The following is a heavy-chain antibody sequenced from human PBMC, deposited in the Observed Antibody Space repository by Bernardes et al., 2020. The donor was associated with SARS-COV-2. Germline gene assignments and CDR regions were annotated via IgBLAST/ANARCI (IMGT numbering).Heavy chain of an antibody. J-gene: IGHJ2*01. D-gene: IGHD2-15*01. Sequence: VGSLRLSCAASGFTFSDYYMSWIRQAPGKGLECVSYISSSGSTIYYADSVKGRFTISRDNAKNSLYLQMNSLRAEDTAVYYCARDDVVVLAAIHPMHWYFALWGRGTAVTVSS. V-gene: IGHV3-11*01. CDR1: GFTFSDYY. CDR3: ARDDVVVLAAIHPMHWYFAL. CDR2: ISSSGSTI.